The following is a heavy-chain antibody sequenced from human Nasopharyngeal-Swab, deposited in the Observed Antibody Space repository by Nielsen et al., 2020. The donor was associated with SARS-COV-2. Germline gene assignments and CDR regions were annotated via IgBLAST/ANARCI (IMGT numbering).Heavy chain of an antibody. CDR3: ARGCVLTGPSCYYYGIDV. V-gene: IGHV3-21*01. CDR2: ISSSSSYI. J-gene: IGHJ6*02. CDR1: GFTFSSYN. D-gene: IGHD3-9*01. Sequence: GGSLRLSCAASGFTFSSYNMNWVRQAPGKGLEWVSSISSSSSYIYYADSVKGRFTISRDNAKNSLYVQMNSLRAEDTAVYYCARGCVLTGPSCYYYGIDVWDQGTTVTVSS.